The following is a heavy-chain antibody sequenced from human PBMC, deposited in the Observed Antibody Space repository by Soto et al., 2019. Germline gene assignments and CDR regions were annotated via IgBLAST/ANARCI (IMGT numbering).Heavy chain of an antibody. CDR3: ARMSATGTRWFDP. J-gene: IGHJ5*02. CDR1: GGSINSGAYH. CDR2: ISYRGTT. V-gene: IGHV4-31*03. D-gene: IGHD1-1*01. Sequence: QVQLQESGPRLVKPSQALSLTCPVSGGSINSGAYHWIWVRQHPGQGLEWIGAISYRGTTYSNPSLQSRMTMSVDPSKTQLSLKLSSVTAADTAVYYCARMSATGTRWFDPWGPGTLVTVSS.